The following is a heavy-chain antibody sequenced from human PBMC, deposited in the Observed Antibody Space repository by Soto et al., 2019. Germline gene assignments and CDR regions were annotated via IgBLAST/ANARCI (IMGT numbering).Heavy chain of an antibody. Sequence: SETLALSCTVSGGSISSYYWSWIRQPPGKGLEWIGYIYYSGSTNYNPSLKSRVTISVDTSKNQFSLKLSSVTAADTAVYYCARVPEGRYCTNGVCYTPHFDYWGQGTLVTVSS. CDR3: ARVPEGRYCTNGVCYTPHFDY. J-gene: IGHJ4*02. V-gene: IGHV4-59*01. D-gene: IGHD2-8*01. CDR1: GGSISSYY. CDR2: IYYSGST.